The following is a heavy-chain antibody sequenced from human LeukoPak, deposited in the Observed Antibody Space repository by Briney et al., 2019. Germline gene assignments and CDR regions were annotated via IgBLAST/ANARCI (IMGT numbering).Heavy chain of an antibody. CDR2: MNPNSGNT. V-gene: IGHV1-8*01. Sequence: ASVKVSCKASGYTFTSYDINWVRQAAGQGLEWMGWMNPNSGNTGYAQKFQGRVTMTRNTSISTAYMELSSLRSEDTAVYYCARGHRERYYDSSGYYYYFDYWGQGTLVTVSS. D-gene: IGHD3-22*01. CDR3: ARGHRERYYDSSGYYYYFDY. CDR1: GYTFTSYD. J-gene: IGHJ4*02.